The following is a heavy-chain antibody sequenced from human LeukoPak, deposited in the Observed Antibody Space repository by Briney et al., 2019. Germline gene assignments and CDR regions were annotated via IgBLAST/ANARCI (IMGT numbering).Heavy chain of an antibody. J-gene: IGHJ6*03. Sequence: ASVKVSCKASGYTFTNYYIHWVRQAPGQGLECMGIINPSGGSTSYAQKFQGRVTMTTDTSTSTAYMELRSLRSDDTAVYYCAREGRITWAYYYYYYYMDVWGKGTTVTVSS. V-gene: IGHV1-46*01. D-gene: IGHD3-16*01. CDR1: GYTFTNYY. CDR3: AREGRITWAYYYYYYYMDV. CDR2: INPSGGST.